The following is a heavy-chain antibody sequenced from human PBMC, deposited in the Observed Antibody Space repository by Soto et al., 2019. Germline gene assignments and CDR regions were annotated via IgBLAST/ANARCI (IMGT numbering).Heavy chain of an antibody. CDR1: GGSISSYY. CDR3: ARHIPCSSGWYKGGCYYYGMDV. J-gene: IGHJ6*02. D-gene: IGHD6-19*01. Sequence: SETLSLTCTVSGGSISSYYWSWIRQPPGKGLEWIGYIYYSGSTNYNPSLRSRATISVDTSKNQFSLKLSSVTAADTAVYYCARHIPCSSGWYKGGCYYYGMDVWGQGTTVTVSS. V-gene: IGHV4-59*08. CDR2: IYYSGST.